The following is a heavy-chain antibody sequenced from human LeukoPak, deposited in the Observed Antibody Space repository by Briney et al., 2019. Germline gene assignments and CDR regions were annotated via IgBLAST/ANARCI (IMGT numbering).Heavy chain of an antibody. CDR2: ISSNGDNT. CDR1: GFTFSSYG. V-gene: IGHV3-64D*06. J-gene: IGHJ4*02. CDR3: VRGTGY. Sequence: GRSLRLSCAASGFTFSSYGMHWVRQAPGKGLEYVPAISSNGDNTYYADSVKGRFTISRDNSKNTLYLQMSSLRADDTAVYYCVRGTGYWGQGTLVTVSS.